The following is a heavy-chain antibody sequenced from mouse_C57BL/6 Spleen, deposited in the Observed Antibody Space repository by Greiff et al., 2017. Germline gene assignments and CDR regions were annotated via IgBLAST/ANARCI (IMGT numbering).Heavy chain of an antibody. J-gene: IGHJ4*01. CDR2: INPNNGGT. D-gene: IGHD2-12*01. V-gene: IGHV1-22*01. CDR1: GYTFTDYN. CDR3: ARYYTAMDY. Sequence: EVQLQQSGPELVKPGASVKMSCKASGYTFTDYNMHWVKQSHGKSLEWIGYINPNNGGTSYNQKFQGKATLTVNKSSSTAYMERRSLTSEDSAVYYCARYYTAMDYWGQGTSVTVSS.